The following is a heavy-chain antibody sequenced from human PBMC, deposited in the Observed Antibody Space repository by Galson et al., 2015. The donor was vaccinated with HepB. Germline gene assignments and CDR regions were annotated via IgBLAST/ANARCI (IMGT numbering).Heavy chain of an antibody. D-gene: IGHD6-13*01. CDR1: GGSISSGGYY. J-gene: IGHJ3*02. Sequence: TLSLTCTVSGGSISSGGYYWSWIRQHPGKGLEWIGYIYYSGSTYYNPSLKSRVTISVDTSKNQFSLKLSSVTAADTAVYYCAREHSSSWPDAFDIWGQGTMVTVSS. CDR3: AREHSSSWPDAFDI. V-gene: IGHV4-31*03. CDR2: IYYSGST.